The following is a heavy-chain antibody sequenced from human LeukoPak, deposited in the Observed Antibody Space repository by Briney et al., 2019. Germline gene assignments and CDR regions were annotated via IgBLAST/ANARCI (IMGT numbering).Heavy chain of an antibody. D-gene: IGHD6-13*01. V-gene: IGHV5-51*01. J-gene: IGHJ4*02. CDR2: IYPGDSDT. Sequence: GESLKISCKGSGYSFTSYWIGWVRQMPGKGLEWMGIIYPGDSDTRYSPSFQGQVTISAGKSISTAYLQWNSLKASDTAMYYCARLDSSNRLGLTYWGQGTLVTVSS. CDR3: ARLDSSNRLGLTY. CDR1: GYSFTSYW.